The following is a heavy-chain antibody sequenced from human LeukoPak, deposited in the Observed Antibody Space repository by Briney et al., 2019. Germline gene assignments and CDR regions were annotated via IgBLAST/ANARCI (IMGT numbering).Heavy chain of an antibody. CDR3: ARSGYYGSGTGATDDDY. CDR1: GYSISSGYY. J-gene: IGHJ4*02. D-gene: IGHD3-10*01. CDR2: IYHSGST. V-gene: IGHV4-38-2*02. Sequence: SETLSLTCTVSGYSISSGYYWGWIRQPPGKGLEWIGSIYHSGSTYYNPSLKSRVTISVDTSKNQFSLKLSSVTAADTAVYYCARSGYYGSGTGATDDDYWGQGTLVTVSS.